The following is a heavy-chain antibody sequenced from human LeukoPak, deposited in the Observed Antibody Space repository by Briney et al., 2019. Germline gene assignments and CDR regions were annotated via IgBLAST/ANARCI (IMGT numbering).Heavy chain of an antibody. CDR3: AKGLNGYGSGSYSHLDAFDI. CDR1: GFTFSSHT. CDR2: VDTTSDYI. J-gene: IGHJ3*02. D-gene: IGHD3-10*01. V-gene: IGHV3-21*04. Sequence: GGSLRLSCAASGFTFSSHTMNWVRLAPGKGLELVSSVDTTSDYIYYADSVKGRFTIPRDNSKNTLFLQMNSLRAEDTAVYYCAKGLNGYGSGSYSHLDAFDIWGQGTMVTVSS.